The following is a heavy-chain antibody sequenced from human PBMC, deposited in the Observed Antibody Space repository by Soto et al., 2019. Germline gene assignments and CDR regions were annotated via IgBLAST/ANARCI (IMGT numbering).Heavy chain of an antibody. CDR2: ISTYNGNT. Sequence: QVQLVQSGAEVKKPGASVKVSCKASGYTFTSYDISWVRQAPGQGLEWMGWISTYNGNTNYAQRLQGRVTMTTDTSTSTGYMDPGSLRSDATARYYWARGMGPPLDYWGQGTLVTVSS. CDR3: ARGMGPPLDY. D-gene: IGHD3-10*01. V-gene: IGHV1-18*01. J-gene: IGHJ4*02. CDR1: GYTFTSYD.